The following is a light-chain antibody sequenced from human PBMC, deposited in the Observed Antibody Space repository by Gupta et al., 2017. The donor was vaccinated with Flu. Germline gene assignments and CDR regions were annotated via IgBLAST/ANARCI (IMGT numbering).Light chain of an antibody. V-gene: IGKV3-11*01. CDR2: DAS. CDR3: QQRSNWPPLT. Sequence: EIVLTQSPATLSLSPGERATLACRASQSVSSYLAWYQQKPGQAPRLLIYDASNRATGIPARFSGSGSETDFTLTISSLEPEDFAVYDCQQRSNWPPLTFGGGTKVEIK. J-gene: IGKJ4*01. CDR1: QSVSSY.